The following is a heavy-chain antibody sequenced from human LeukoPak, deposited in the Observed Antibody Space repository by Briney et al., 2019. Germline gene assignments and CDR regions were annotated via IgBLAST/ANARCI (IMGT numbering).Heavy chain of an antibody. V-gene: IGHV3-11*01. CDR2: IRGSGDEI. CDR1: GFTYSDHY. CDR3: SRGHYGMDV. J-gene: IGHJ6*02. Sequence: GGSLRLSCAASGFTYSDHYMSWIRQAPGKGLEWVSYIRGSGDEIYYGDSVKGRFTISRDNARNSVFLQMNSLRVEDTGVYYCSRGHYGMDVWGQGTTVTVSS.